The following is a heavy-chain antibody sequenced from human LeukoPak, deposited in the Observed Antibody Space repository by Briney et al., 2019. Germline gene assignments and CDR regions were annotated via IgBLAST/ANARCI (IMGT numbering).Heavy chain of an antibody. CDR1: GGSISSYY. CDR2: IYYSGST. D-gene: IGHD5-12*01. CDR3: ARGKMDMVATIWFDP. J-gene: IGHJ5*02. Sequence: SETLSLTCTVSGGSISSYYWSWIRQPPGKGLEWIGYIYYSGSTNYNPSLKSRVTISVDTSKNQFSLKLSSVTAADTAVYYCARGKMDMVATIWFDPWGQGTLVTVSS. V-gene: IGHV4-59*01.